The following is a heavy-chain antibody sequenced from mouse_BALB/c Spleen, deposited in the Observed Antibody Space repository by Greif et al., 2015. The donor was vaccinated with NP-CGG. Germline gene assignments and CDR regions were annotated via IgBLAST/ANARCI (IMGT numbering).Heavy chain of an antibody. Sequence: QVQLQQSGPGLVAPSQSLSITCTVSGFSLTGYGVNWVRQPPGKGLEWLGMIWGDGSTDYNSALKSRLSISKDNSKSXVFLKMNSLQTDDTARCYCARDYYGSSYWYFDVWGAGTTVTVSS. V-gene: IGHV2-6-7*01. CDR2: IWGDGST. J-gene: IGHJ1*01. CDR1: GFSLTGYG. CDR3: ARDYYGSSYWYFDV. D-gene: IGHD1-1*01.